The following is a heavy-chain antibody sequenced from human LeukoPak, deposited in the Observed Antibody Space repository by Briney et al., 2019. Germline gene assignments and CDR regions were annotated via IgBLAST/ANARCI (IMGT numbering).Heavy chain of an antibody. CDR3: ARDHIAAHPAALDY. Sequence: GGSLRLSCAASGFTFSSYGMHWVRQAPGKGLEWVAFIRYDGSNKYYADSVKGRFTISRDNSKNTLYLQMNSLRAEDMAVYYCARDHIAAHPAALDYWGQGTLVTVSS. J-gene: IGHJ4*02. D-gene: IGHD6-13*01. V-gene: IGHV3-30*02. CDR2: IRYDGSNK. CDR1: GFTFSSYG.